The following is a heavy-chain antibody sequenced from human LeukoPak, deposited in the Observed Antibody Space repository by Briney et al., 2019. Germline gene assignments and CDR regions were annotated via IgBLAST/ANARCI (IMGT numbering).Heavy chain of an antibody. CDR2: IYTRGST. V-gene: IGHV4-4*07. D-gene: IGHD6-13*01. CDR1: GGSISSYD. Sequence: SETLSLTCTVSGGSISSYDWSWIRQPAGKGLEWIGRIYTRGSTNYDPSLKSRVSMSVDTSKKQFSLKLSSVTAADTAVYYCARLSSSWYQDWYFDLWGRGTLVTVSS. CDR3: ARLSSSWYQDWYFDL. J-gene: IGHJ2*01.